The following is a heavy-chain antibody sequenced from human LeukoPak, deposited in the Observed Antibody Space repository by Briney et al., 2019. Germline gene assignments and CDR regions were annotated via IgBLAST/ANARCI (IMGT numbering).Heavy chain of an antibody. Sequence: GGSLRLSCAASGSTFSSYAMHWVRQAPGKGLEWVAVISYDGSNKYYADSVKGRFTISRDNSKNTLYLQMNSLRAEDTAVYYCAREKGMATIRADYWGQGTLVTVSS. CDR1: GSTFSSYA. V-gene: IGHV3-30-3*01. CDR3: AREKGMATIRADY. D-gene: IGHD5-24*01. CDR2: ISYDGSNK. J-gene: IGHJ4*02.